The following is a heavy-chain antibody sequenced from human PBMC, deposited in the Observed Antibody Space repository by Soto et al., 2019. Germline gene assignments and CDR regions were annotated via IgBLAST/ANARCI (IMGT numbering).Heavy chain of an antibody. CDR3: AKDLRDLVYYFDY. Sequence: HPGGSLRLSCAASGFTFSSYGMHWVRQAPGKGLEWVAVISYDGSNKYYADSVKGRFTISRDNSKNTLYLQMNSLRAEDTAVYYCAKDLRDLVYYFDYWGQGTLVTVSS. CDR1: GFTFSSYG. J-gene: IGHJ4*02. CDR2: ISYDGSNK. V-gene: IGHV3-30*18. D-gene: IGHD6-6*01.